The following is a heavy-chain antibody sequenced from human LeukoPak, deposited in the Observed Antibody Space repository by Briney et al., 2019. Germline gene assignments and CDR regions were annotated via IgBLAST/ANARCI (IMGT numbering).Heavy chain of an antibody. CDR3: AYSGSFGAWFDP. Sequence: KPSETLSLTCAVYGGSLSGYYWSWIRQPPGKGLEWIGEINHSGSTNYNPSLKSRVTISVDTSKNQFSLKLSSVTAADTAVYYCAYSGSFGAWFDPWGQGTLVTVSS. D-gene: IGHD1-26*01. CDR2: INHSGST. J-gene: IGHJ5*02. V-gene: IGHV4-34*01. CDR1: GGSLSGYY.